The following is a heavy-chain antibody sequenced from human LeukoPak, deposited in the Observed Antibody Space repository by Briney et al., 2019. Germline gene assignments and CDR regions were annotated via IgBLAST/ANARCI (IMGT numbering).Heavy chain of an antibody. CDR1: GYSFTSYW. Sequence: GKSLKISCKGSGYSFTSYWIGWVRPMPGKGLEWMGIIYPGDSDTRYSPSFQGQVTISADKSISTAYLQWSSLKASDTAMYYCARGTFHYDSSGYYNVFDYWGQGTLVTVSS. J-gene: IGHJ4*02. V-gene: IGHV5-51*01. CDR3: ARGTFHYDSSGYYNVFDY. D-gene: IGHD3-22*01. CDR2: IYPGDSDT.